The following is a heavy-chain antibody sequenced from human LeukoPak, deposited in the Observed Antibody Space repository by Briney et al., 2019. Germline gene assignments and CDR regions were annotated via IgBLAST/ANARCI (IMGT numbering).Heavy chain of an antibody. CDR3: ARTIFGVVTVNFDY. Sequence: SETLSLTCTVSGGSISSSSYYWGWIRQPPGKGLEWIGSIYYSGSTYYNPSLRSRVTISVDTSKNQFSLKLSSVTAADTAVYYCARTIFGVVTVNFDYWGQGTLVTVSS. V-gene: IGHV4-39*07. CDR2: IYYSGST. J-gene: IGHJ4*02. D-gene: IGHD3-3*01. CDR1: GGSISSSSYY.